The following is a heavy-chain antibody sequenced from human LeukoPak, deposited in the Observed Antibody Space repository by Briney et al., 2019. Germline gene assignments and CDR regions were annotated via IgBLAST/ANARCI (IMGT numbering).Heavy chain of an antibody. CDR1: GFTFSSYW. V-gene: IGHV3-7*01. CDR3: ARGLATGCDWFDP. J-gene: IGHJ5*02. CDR2: IKQDGSEK. Sequence: GGSLRLPCAASGFTFSSYWMSWVRQAPGKGLEWVANIKQDGSEKYYVDSVKGRFTISRDNAKNSLYLQMNNLRAEDTAVYYCARGLATGCDWFDPWGQGTLVTVSS. D-gene: IGHD3-10*01.